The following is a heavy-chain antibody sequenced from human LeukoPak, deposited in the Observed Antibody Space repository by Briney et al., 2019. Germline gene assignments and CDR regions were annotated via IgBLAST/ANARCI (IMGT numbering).Heavy chain of an antibody. Sequence: ASVKVSCKASGGTFSSYAISWVRQAPGQGLEWMGGIIPIFGTANYAQKFQGRVTITTDESTSTAYMGLSSLRSEDTAVYYCASQIQNYYDSSGYYYGWFDPWGQGTLVTVSS. CDR3: ASQIQNYYDSSGYYYGWFDP. CDR1: GGTFSSYA. D-gene: IGHD3-22*01. V-gene: IGHV1-69*05. CDR2: IIPIFGTA. J-gene: IGHJ5*02.